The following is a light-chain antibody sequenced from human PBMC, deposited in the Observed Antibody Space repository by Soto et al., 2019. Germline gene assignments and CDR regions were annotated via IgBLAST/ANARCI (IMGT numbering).Light chain of an antibody. CDR2: DVS. CDR1: SSDVGGYNY. J-gene: IGLJ1*01. CDR3: SSYTSSSPYV. Sequence: QSALTQPASVSGSPGQSITISCTGTSSDVGGYNYVSWYQQYPGKAPKLMIYDVSNRPSGVSNRFSGSKSGNTASLTISGLQAEDGADYYCSSYTSSSPYVFGTGTKVTVL. V-gene: IGLV2-14*01.